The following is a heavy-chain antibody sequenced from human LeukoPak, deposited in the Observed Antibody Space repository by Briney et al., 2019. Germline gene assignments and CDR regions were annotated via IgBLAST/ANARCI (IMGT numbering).Heavy chain of an antibody. CDR1: GYTFTSNA. D-gene: IGHD3-16*01. V-gene: IGHV7-4-1*02. CDR2: INTNTGNP. Sequence: GASVKVSCKASGYTFTSNALGWVRQAPGQGLEWMGWINTNTGNPTYAQGFTGRFVFSLDTSDNTAYLQISSLQAEDTAVYYCARETSQKGADYMDVWGKGTTVTISS. J-gene: IGHJ6*03. CDR3: ARETSQKGADYMDV.